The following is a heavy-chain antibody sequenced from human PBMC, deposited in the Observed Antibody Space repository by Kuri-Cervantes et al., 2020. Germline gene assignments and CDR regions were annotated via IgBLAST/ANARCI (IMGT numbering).Heavy chain of an antibody. CDR3: ASDSPYGSGSY. V-gene: IGHV3-7*03. J-gene: IGHJ4*02. Sequence: GGSLRLSCAASGFTFSSYWMSWVRQAPGKGLEWVANIKQDGSEKYYVDSVKGRFTIFRDNAKNTLYLQMNSLRAEDTAVYYCASDSPYGSGSYWGQGILVTDSS. CDR1: GFTFSSYW. D-gene: IGHD3-10*01. CDR2: IKQDGSEK.